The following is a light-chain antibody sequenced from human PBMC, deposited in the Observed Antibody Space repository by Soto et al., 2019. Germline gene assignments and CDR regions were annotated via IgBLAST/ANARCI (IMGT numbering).Light chain of an antibody. CDR1: SSNIGINT. J-gene: IGLJ3*02. CDR2: SND. V-gene: IGLV1-44*01. CDR3: ATWDDSLNAWV. Sequence: QSVLTQPPSASATPGQRVTISCSGGSSNIGINTINWFQQVPGTAPKLLIYSNDQRPSGVPDRFSGSKSGTSASLAISGLQSADEADYFCATWDDSLNAWVFGGGTKLTVL.